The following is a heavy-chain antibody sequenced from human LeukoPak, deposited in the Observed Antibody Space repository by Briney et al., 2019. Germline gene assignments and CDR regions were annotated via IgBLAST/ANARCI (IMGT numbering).Heavy chain of an antibody. CDR1: GGTFSSYT. CDR3: ARDEGIAAAGSIDY. V-gene: IGHV1-69*04. CDR2: IIPILGIA. D-gene: IGHD6-13*01. Sequence: SVKFSCKASGGTFSSYTISWVRQAPGQGLESMGRIIPILGIANYAQKFQGRVTITADKSTSTAYMELSSLISEDTAVYYCARDEGIAAAGSIDYWCQGTLVTVSS. J-gene: IGHJ4*02.